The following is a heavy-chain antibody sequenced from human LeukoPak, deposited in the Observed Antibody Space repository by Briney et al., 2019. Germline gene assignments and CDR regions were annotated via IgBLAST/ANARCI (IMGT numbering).Heavy chain of an antibody. J-gene: IGHJ4*02. Sequence: ASVKVSCKASGGTFSSYAISWVRQAPGQGLEWMGSIIPIFGIANYAQKFQGRVTITADKSTSTDYMDLSSLRSEDKAVYYCARDRDGYNTYDYWGQGTLVTVSS. CDR1: GGTFSSYA. D-gene: IGHD5-24*01. CDR2: IIPIFGIA. V-gene: IGHV1-69*04. CDR3: ARDRDGYNTYDY.